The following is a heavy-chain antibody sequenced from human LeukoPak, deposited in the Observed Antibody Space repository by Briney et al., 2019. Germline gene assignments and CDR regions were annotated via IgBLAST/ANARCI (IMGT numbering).Heavy chain of an antibody. CDR3: ARDSGSGNNDY. Sequence: GASVKVSCKASGYTFTSYAMHWVRQAPGQRLEWMGWISAGNGNTKYSQNFQGGVTFISNTSATTAFMELSSLRSEDAAVYYCARDSGSGNNDYWGQGTLVTVSS. D-gene: IGHD1-26*01. CDR1: GYTFTSYA. J-gene: IGHJ4*02. CDR2: ISAGNGNT. V-gene: IGHV1-3*01.